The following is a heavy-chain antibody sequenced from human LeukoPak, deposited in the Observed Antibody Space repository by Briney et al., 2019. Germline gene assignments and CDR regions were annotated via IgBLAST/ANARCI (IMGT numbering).Heavy chain of an antibody. CDR3: ARVKAVVTPWVFDY. V-gene: IGHV4-39*07. Sequence: PSETLSLTCTVSGGSISSSSYYWGWIRQPPGTGLAWIGSISYTGITYYKPSLKSRVTVSVDTSKNQFSLRLSSVTAADTAVYFCARVKAVVTPWVFDYWGQGTLVTVSS. CDR2: ISYTGIT. J-gene: IGHJ4*02. D-gene: IGHD4-23*01. CDR1: GGSISSSSYY.